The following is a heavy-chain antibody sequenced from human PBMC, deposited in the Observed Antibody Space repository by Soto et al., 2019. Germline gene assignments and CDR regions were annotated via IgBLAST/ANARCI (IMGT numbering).Heavy chain of an antibody. D-gene: IGHD2-15*01. CDR3: APLSVSLSGPYGIHV. Sequence: SETLSLTCAVSGYSIASGYYWAWIRQSPGKGLEWIGSIYHAGSVYYNPSLNSRVAVSLDTSKNHFSLKLTSVTAADTAVYYCAPLSVSLSGPYGIHVWGQGTTVTVSS. V-gene: IGHV4-38-2*01. J-gene: IGHJ6*02. CDR1: GYSIASGYY. CDR2: IYHAGSV.